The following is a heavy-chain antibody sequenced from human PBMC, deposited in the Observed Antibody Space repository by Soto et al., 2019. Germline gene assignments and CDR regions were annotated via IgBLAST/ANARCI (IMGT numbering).Heavy chain of an antibody. Sequence: QVQLVESGGGVLQPGRSLRLSCAASGFTFSSFAMHWVRQAPGKGLEWVAFISYDGSNTYYADSVKGRVTISRDNSKNTEYLEINSLRAEDTAVYHCAKDLTLGIVAAWGHFFYNWGQGTLVTVSS. V-gene: IGHV3-30-3*01. CDR2: ISYDGSNT. D-gene: IGHD6-19*01. J-gene: IGHJ4*02. CDR1: GFTFSSFA. CDR3: AKDLTLGIVAAWGHFFYN.